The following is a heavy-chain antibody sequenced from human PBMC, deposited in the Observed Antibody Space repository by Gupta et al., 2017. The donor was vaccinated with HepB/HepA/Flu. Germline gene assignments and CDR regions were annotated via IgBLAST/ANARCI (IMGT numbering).Heavy chain of an antibody. J-gene: IGHJ3*02. Sequence: QVQLVESGGGVVQPGRSLRLACAASGFTFSSYAMHWVRQAPGKGLEWVAVISYDGSNKYYADSVKGRFTISRDNSKNTLYLQMNSLRAEDTAVYYCARVGDILTGYDAFDIWGQGTMVTVSS. D-gene: IGHD3-9*01. V-gene: IGHV3-30-3*01. CDR3: ARVGDILTGYDAFDI. CDR1: GFTFSSYA. CDR2: ISYDGSNK.